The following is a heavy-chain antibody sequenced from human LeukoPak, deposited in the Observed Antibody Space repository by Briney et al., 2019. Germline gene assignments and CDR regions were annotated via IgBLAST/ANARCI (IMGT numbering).Heavy chain of an antibody. CDR1: GFTFSSYA. CDR2: ISYDGSNK. CDR3: ARASGSYLYYFDY. J-gene: IGHJ4*02. Sequence: PGRSLRLSCAASGFTFSSYAMHWVRQAPGKGLERVAVISYDGSNKYYADSVKGRFTISRDNSKNTLYLQMNSLRAEDTAVYYCARASGSYLYYFDYWGQGTLVTVSS. V-gene: IGHV3-30*04. D-gene: IGHD1-26*01.